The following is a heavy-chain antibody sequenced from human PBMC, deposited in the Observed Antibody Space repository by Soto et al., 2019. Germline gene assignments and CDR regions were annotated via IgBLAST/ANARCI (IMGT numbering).Heavy chain of an antibody. CDR2: IIPIFGTA. Sequence: QVQLVQSGAEVKKPGSSVKVSCKASGGTFSSYAISWVRQAPGQGLEWMGGIIPIFGTANYAQKFQGRVTITAEESTSTAYMELSSLRSEDTAVYYCARDLPPPAYCGGDCLYYYYGMDVWGQGTTFTVSS. D-gene: IGHD2-21*02. V-gene: IGHV1-69*01. CDR1: GGTFSSYA. CDR3: ARDLPPPAYCGGDCLYYYYGMDV. J-gene: IGHJ6*02.